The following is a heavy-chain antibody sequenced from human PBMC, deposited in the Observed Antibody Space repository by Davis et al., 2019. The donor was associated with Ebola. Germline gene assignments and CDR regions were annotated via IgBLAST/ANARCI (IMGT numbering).Heavy chain of an antibody. Sequence: PGGSLRLSCAASGFTFNSYAMSWVRQAPGKGLEWVSGISGSGDSTFYADSVKGRFSIFRDHSKSTLYLQMNSLRADDTAIYYCAKDLYSGYDLIRYFDLWGRGTLVTVSS. CDR1: GFTFNSYA. D-gene: IGHD5-12*01. V-gene: IGHV3-23*01. CDR3: AKDLYSGYDLIRYFDL. CDR2: ISGSGDST. J-gene: IGHJ2*01.